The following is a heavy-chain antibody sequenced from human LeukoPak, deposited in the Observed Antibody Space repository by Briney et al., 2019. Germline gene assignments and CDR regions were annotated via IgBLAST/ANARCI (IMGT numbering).Heavy chain of an antibody. V-gene: IGHV3-23*01. CDR3: AKEFCSGGSCYIGY. Sequence: GGSLRLSCAASGFTFSTYTMYWVRQPPGKGLEWVSIIGGGIHYADSVKGRFTISRDNSKNTLYLQMNSLRAEDTAVYYCAKEFCSGGSCYIGYWGQGTLVTVSS. D-gene: IGHD2-15*01. CDR2: IGGGI. CDR1: GFTFSTYT. J-gene: IGHJ4*02.